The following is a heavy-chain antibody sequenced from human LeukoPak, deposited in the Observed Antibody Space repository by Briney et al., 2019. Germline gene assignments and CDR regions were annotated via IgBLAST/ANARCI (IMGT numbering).Heavy chain of an antibody. CDR2: IYTGGTT. Sequence: GGSLRLSCAASGITFSSYSMNWVRQAPGKGLEWVSIIYTGGTTHYADSLNDRFTISRDDSINTLYLQMNSLRAEDTAVYYCARDSSSYYFDYWGQGTLVTVSS. J-gene: IGHJ4*02. D-gene: IGHD6-6*01. CDR1: GITFSSYS. V-gene: IGHV3-66*01. CDR3: ARDSSSYYFDY.